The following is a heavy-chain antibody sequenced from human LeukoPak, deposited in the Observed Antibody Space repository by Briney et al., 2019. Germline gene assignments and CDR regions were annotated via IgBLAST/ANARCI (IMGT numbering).Heavy chain of an antibody. CDR1: GYSISSGYY. V-gene: IGHV4-38-2*02. CDR3: ARVGLGSGSSTGNYYYMDV. D-gene: IGHD3-10*01. Sequence: SETLSLTCSVSGYSISSGYYWGWIRQPPGKGLEWIGSVYHSGSTFYNPSLESRVTISVDTSKKHFSLKLGSVTAADTAVYYCARVGLGSGSSTGNYYYMDVWGKGTTVTVSS. CDR2: VYHSGST. J-gene: IGHJ6*03.